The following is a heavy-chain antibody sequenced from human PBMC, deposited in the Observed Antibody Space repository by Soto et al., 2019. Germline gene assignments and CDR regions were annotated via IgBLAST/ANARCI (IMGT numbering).Heavy chain of an antibody. CDR3: ASFGGSIRYFDY. Sequence: QVQLQQWGAGLLKPSETLSLTCAVYGGSFSGYYWSWIRQPPGKGLEWIGEINHSGSTNYNPSLKSRVTISVDTSKNQFSLKLSSVPAADTAVYYCASFGGSIRYFDYWGQGTLVTVSS. D-gene: IGHD1-26*01. CDR1: GGSFSGYY. CDR2: INHSGST. V-gene: IGHV4-34*01. J-gene: IGHJ4*02.